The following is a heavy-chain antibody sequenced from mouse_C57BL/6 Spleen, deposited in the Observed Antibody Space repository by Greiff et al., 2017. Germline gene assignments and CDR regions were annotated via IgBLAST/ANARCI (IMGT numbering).Heavy chain of an antibody. Sequence: VQLQQSVAELVRPGASVKLSCPASGFNIKNTYMHWVKQRPEQGLAWIGRIDPANGNTKYAQKFKGKATITADTSSNTTVLQRGSLTSEDTAIYYCARDTGDYWGQGTTLTVSS. V-gene: IGHV14-3*01. CDR1: GFNIKNTY. J-gene: IGHJ2*01. D-gene: IGHD4-1*01. CDR3: ARDTGDY. CDR2: IDPANGNT.